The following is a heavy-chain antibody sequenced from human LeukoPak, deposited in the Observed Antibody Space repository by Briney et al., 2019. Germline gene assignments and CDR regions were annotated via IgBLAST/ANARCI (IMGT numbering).Heavy chain of an antibody. CDR1: GFTFGIYN. Sequence: GGSPRLSCAASGFTFGIYNMNWVRQAPGKGLEWVSSISTSSSYIYYADSVKGRFTTSRDNAKKSLYLQMNSLRAGDTAVYYCARDGGDYYDSSGYPFHHWGQGTLVTVSS. CDR2: ISTSSSYI. CDR3: ARDGGDYYDSSGYPFHH. V-gene: IGHV3-21*01. D-gene: IGHD3-22*01. J-gene: IGHJ1*01.